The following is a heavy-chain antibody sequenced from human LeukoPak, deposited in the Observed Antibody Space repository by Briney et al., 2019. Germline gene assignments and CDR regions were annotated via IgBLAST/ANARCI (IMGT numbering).Heavy chain of an antibody. CDR3: ARDLGYDSSGYSNWFDP. CDR1: GYTFTSYY. D-gene: IGHD3-22*01. V-gene: IGHV1-46*01. J-gene: IGHJ5*02. CDR2: INPSGGST. Sequence: ASVKVSCKASGYTFTSYYMHWVRQAPGQGLEWMGIINPSGGSTSYAQKFQGRVTMTRDMSTSTVYMELSSLRSEDTAVYYCARDLGYDSSGYSNWFDPWGLGTLVTVSS.